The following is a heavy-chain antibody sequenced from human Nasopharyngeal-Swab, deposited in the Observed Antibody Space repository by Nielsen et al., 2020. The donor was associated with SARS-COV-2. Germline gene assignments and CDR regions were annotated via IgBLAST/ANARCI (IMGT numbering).Heavy chain of an antibody. V-gene: IGHV4-59*08. J-gene: IGHJ4*02. CDR3: ARQAGRYMATAYYFDF. CDR2: IYDSGAT. Sequence: SETLSLTCSVSGGSILNYHWSWIRQPPGKGLEWIGHIYDSGATNYIPSLRSRVTISVDTSRSQFSLNLSSVTAADTAMYYCARQAGRYMATAYYFDFWGQGTLVTVSS. D-gene: IGHD5-12*01. CDR1: GGSILNYH.